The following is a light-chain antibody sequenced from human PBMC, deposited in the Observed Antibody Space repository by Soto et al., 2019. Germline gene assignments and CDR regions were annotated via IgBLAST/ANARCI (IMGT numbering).Light chain of an antibody. V-gene: IGLV2-23*01. CDR3: CSYAGNTFVV. CDR2: ETN. J-gene: IGLJ2*01. Sequence: QSVLTQPASVSGSPGQSITISCTGTSTDVGTYSRVSWYQHHPDKAPKLMIFETNKRPSGVSNRFSGSKSGNTASLTISGLQTEDEADYYCCSYAGNTFVVFGGGTKVTVL. CDR1: STDVGTYSR.